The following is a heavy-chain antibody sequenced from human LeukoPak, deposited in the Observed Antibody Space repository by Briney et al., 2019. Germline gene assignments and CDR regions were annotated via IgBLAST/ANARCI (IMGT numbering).Heavy chain of an antibody. CDR2: IWYGGSNK. Sequence: GGSLRLSCAASGFTFSSYGMHWVRQAPGKGLEWVAVIWYGGSNKYYADSVKGRFTISRDNSKNTLYLQMNSLRAEDTAVYYCARDQRDYYYGMDVWGQGTTVTVSS. CDR1: GFTFSSYG. V-gene: IGHV3-33*08. J-gene: IGHJ6*02. CDR3: ARDQRDYYYGMDV.